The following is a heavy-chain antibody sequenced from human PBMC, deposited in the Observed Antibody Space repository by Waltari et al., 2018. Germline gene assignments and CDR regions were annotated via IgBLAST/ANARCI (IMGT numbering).Heavy chain of an antibody. V-gene: IGHV4-4*07. D-gene: IGHD4-17*01. CDR1: GGSISNNY. Sequence: QVQLQESGPGLVKPPETLSLTCSVSGGSISNNYWTWIRPPAGSRLEWIGRIFSGGSSSYTASLQSRVTMSVDTSKNQFSLKLFSVTAADTAVYYCARGDHSDPDSYDLWGQGTMVTVSA. CDR2: IFSGGSS. J-gene: IGHJ3*01. CDR3: ARGDHSDPDSYDL.